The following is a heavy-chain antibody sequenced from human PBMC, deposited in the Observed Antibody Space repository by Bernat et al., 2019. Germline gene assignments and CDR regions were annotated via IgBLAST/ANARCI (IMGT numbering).Heavy chain of an antibody. J-gene: IGHJ4*02. V-gene: IGHV3-30*18. D-gene: IGHD4-17*01. CDR1: GFTFSSYA. CDR3: AKECVNFNHDYGDHNTEDYFDY. Sequence: QVQLVESGGGVVQPGRSLRLSCAASGFTFSSYAMHWVRQAPGKGLEWVAAISYGGSNTYYADSVKGRFTISRDNSKDTLYLQMNSLRAEDTAVYYCAKECVNFNHDYGDHNTEDYFDYWGQGTLVTVSS. CDR2: ISYGGSNT.